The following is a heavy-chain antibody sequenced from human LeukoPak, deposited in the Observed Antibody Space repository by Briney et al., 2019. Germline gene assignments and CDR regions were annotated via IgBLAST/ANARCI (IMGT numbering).Heavy chain of an antibody. D-gene: IGHD3-16*01. J-gene: IGHJ3*02. V-gene: IGHV4-31*03. Sequence: PSETLSLTCTVSGVSISSGGYYWSWIRQHPGKGLEWIGYIYYSGSTYYNPSLKSRVTISVDTSKNQFSLKLSSVTAADTAVYYCARDPGYVQGYRAFDIWGQGTMVTVSS. CDR2: IYYSGST. CDR1: GVSISSGGYY. CDR3: ARDPGYVQGYRAFDI.